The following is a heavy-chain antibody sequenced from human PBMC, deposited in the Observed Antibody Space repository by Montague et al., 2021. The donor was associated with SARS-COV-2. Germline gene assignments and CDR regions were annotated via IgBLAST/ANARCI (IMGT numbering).Heavy chain of an antibody. CDR1: GGSISNYY. Sequence: SETLSLTCTVSGGSISNYYWTWIRQPAGKGLEWIGRLYTSGSTTYNPPLKSRVTMSVDTSKNQFSLNVTSVTAADTAIYYCARESGYSSGWRYYYVMDVWGQGTTGTVS. CDR3: ARESGYSSGWRYYYVMDV. D-gene: IGHD6-19*01. V-gene: IGHV4-4*07. CDR2: LYTSGST. J-gene: IGHJ6*02.